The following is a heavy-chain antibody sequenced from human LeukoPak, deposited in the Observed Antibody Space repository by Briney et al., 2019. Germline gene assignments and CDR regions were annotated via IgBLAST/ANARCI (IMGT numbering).Heavy chain of an antibody. D-gene: IGHD4-17*01. Sequence: GGYLRRYCAASGFTFSSYSMNWVRQAPGKGLEWVSSISSSSSYIYYADSVKGRFTSSRDNAKTSLYLQMSSLRAEDTAVYYCARATHDYGDYVDYYYYYGMDVWGKGTTVTVSS. CDR3: ARATHDYGDYVDYYYYYGMDV. V-gene: IGHV3-21*01. CDR1: GFTFSSYS. CDR2: ISSSSSYI. J-gene: IGHJ6*04.